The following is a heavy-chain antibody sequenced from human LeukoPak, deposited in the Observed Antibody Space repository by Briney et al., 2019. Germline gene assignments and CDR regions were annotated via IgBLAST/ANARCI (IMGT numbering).Heavy chain of an antibody. D-gene: IGHD6-13*01. CDR1: GGSISSYY. J-gene: IGHJ5*02. Sequence: SETLSLTCTVSGGSISSYYWSWIRQPAGKGLEWIGRIYTSGSTNYNPSLKSRVTISVDTSENQFSLKLSSVTAADTAVYYCAREGYSSSWFDPWGQGTLVTVSS. CDR3: AREGYSSSWFDP. CDR2: IYTSGST. V-gene: IGHV4-4*07.